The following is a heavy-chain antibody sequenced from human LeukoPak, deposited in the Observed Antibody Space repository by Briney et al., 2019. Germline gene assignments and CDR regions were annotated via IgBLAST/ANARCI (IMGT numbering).Heavy chain of an antibody. CDR3: VRDRGLGRGFDP. J-gene: IGHJ5*02. V-gene: IGHV4-4*07. CDR1: GGSLCY. Sequence: PSETLSLTCTVSGGSLCYWSWVRQPAGKGLEWIGRLYNNGSTNYSPSLKSRVIMSFDPSKNQFSLKLNSVTAADTAFYYCVRDRGLGRGFDPWGQGTMVTVSS. CDR2: LYNNGST. D-gene: IGHD3-16*01.